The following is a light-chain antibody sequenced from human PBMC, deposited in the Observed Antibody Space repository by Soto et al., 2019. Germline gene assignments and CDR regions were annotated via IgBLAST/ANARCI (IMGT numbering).Light chain of an antibody. V-gene: IGKV3-15*01. CDR3: QQYNNWPLT. CDR2: GAS. CDR1: QSVSSN. Sequence: EIVLTQSPGTLSLSPGERATLSCRASQSVSSNLAWYQQKPGQAPRLLIYGASPRATGIPARFSGSGSGTEFTLTISSLQSEDFAVYYCQQYNNWPLTLGGGTKVDIK. J-gene: IGKJ4*01.